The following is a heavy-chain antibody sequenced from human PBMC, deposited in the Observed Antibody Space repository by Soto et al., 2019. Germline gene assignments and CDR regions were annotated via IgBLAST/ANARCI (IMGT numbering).Heavy chain of an antibody. J-gene: IGHJ6*02. Sequence: VASVKVSCKASGYTFTGYYMHWVRQAPGQGLEWMGWINPNSGGTNYAQKFQGRVTMTRDTSISTAYMELSRLRSDDTAVYYCARVGRIQLWSYYYYYGMDVWGQGTTVPVPS. V-gene: IGHV1-2*02. CDR2: INPNSGGT. CDR1: GYTFTGYY. CDR3: ARVGRIQLWSYYYYYGMDV. D-gene: IGHD5-18*01.